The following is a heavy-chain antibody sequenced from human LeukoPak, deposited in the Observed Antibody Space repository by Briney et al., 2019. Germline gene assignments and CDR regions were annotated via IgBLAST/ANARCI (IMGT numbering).Heavy chain of an antibody. CDR1: GYTFTSYG. CDR2: MNPNSGNT. D-gene: IGHD3-10*01. J-gene: IGHJ4*02. CDR3: ARGGPHYYGSGSPADY. Sequence: ASVKVSCKASGYTFTSYGISWVRQAPGQGLEWMGWMNPNSGNTGYAQKFQGRVTMTRNTSISTAYMELSSLRSEDTAVYYCARGGPHYYGSGSPADYWGQGTLVTVSS. V-gene: IGHV1-8*02.